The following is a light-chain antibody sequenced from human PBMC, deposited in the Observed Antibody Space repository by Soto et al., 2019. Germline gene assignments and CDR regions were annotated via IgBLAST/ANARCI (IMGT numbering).Light chain of an antibody. CDR1: QSNSSW. Sequence: DIQMTQSPSTLSASVGNRVTITCRASQSNSSWLAWYQQKPGKAPKFLIYEASTLETGVPSRFSGGGSGTEFTLTISSLPPDDFATYYCQQYDSYPLTFGGGTKVEIK. V-gene: IGKV1-5*03. J-gene: IGKJ4*01. CDR2: EAS. CDR3: QQYDSYPLT.